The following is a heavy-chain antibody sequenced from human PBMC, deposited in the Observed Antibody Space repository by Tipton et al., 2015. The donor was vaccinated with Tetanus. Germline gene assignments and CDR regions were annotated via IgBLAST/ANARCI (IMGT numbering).Heavy chain of an antibody. CDR1: GYTFTGYY. Sequence: QLVQSGAEVKKPGASVKVSCKASGYTFTGYYIYWVRQAPGRGLEWMGWIDPNSGGTVYAQKFQGRVTMTRDTSISTAYMERRSLRSDDTAVYYCARDRGDYIYYGMDVWGPGTTVTVS. V-gene: IGHV1-2*02. CDR3: ARDRGDYIYYGMDV. D-gene: IGHD3-22*01. CDR2: IDPNSGGT. J-gene: IGHJ6*02.